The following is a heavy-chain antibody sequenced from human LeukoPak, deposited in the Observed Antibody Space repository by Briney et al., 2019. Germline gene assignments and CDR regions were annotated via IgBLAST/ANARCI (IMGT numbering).Heavy chain of an antibody. D-gene: IGHD3-22*01. CDR3: ARDGRYYDSSGYYYVVFGSDWFDP. CDR2: IYHSGST. V-gene: IGHV4-38-2*02. CDR1: GYSISSGYY. J-gene: IGHJ5*02. Sequence: SETLSLTCTVSGYSISSGYYWGWTRQPPGKGLEWIGSIYHSGSTYYNPSLKSRVTISVDTSKNQFSLKLSSVTAADTAVYYCARDGRYYDSSGYYYVVFGSDWFDPWGQGTLVTVSS.